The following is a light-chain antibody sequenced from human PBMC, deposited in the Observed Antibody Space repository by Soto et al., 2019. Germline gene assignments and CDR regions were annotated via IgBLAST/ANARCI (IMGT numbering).Light chain of an antibody. J-gene: IGKJ1*01. CDR2: GAS. Sequence: EIVLTQSPGTLSLSPGERATLSCTASQSLSYNYVAWYQQKPGQAPRLLIFGASNRATGIPDRFSGSGFGTDFTLTIRSLEPDNFAVYYCQQYFTSPRTCGPGTKVEIK. V-gene: IGKV3-20*01. CDR3: QQYFTSPRT. CDR1: QSLSYNY.